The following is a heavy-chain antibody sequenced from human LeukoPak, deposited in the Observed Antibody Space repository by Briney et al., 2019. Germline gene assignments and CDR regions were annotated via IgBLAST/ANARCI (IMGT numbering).Heavy chain of an antibody. V-gene: IGHV3-23*01. Sequence: QTGGSLRLSCAASGFTFSSYAMSWVRQAPGKGLEWVSAISGSGGSTYYADSVKGRFTISRDNSKNTLYLQMNSLRAEDTAVYYCAKTIDYGDYDRPYVLGYYFDYWGQGTLVTVSS. CDR2: ISGSGGST. D-gene: IGHD4-17*01. CDR1: GFTFSSYA. CDR3: AKTIDYGDYDRPYVLGYYFDY. J-gene: IGHJ4*02.